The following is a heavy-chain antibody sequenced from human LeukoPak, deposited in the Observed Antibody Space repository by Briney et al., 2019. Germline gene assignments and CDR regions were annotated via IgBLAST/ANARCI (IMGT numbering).Heavy chain of an antibody. V-gene: IGHV3-7*01. CDR2: INEDGSEK. D-gene: IGHD3-10*02. CDR1: GFPLSSYW. J-gene: IGHJ6*04. CDR3: AELGITMIGGV. Sequence: GGSLRLSCAGSGFPLSSYWMSWLRQAPGKGLEWVANINEDGSEKYYVDSVKGRFTIYRDNAKNSLYLQMNSLRAEDTAVYYCAELGITMIGGVWGKGTTVTISS.